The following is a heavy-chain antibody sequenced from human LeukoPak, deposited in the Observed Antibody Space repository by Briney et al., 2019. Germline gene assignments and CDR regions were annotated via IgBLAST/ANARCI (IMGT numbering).Heavy chain of an antibody. CDR3: ARTYDSRGPPAY. Sequence: ASVKVSCKASGYTFTSYDINWVRQATGQGLEWMGWMNPNSGGTNYAQKFQGRVTMTRDTSISTAYMELSRLRSDDTAVYYCARTYDSRGPPAYWGQGTLVTVSS. J-gene: IGHJ4*02. D-gene: IGHD3-22*01. V-gene: IGHV1-2*02. CDR2: MNPNSGGT. CDR1: GYTFTSYD.